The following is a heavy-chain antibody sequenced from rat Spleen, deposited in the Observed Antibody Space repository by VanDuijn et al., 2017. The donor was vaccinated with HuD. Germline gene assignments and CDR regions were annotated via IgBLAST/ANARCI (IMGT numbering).Heavy chain of an antibody. CDR1: GFIFRNYD. J-gene: IGHJ4*01. Sequence: EVRLVESGGGLVRPGGSLKVSCEASGFIFRNYDMVWVRQAPTKGLEWVAAISPSGGATSYRDSVKGRFTVSRDNAKSTLYLQMDSLRSEDTATYYCGRTSLQWFRMDAWGQGTSLTVSS. D-gene: IGHD1-1*01. CDR3: GRTSLQWFRMDA. CDR2: ISPSGGAT. V-gene: IGHV5-25*01.